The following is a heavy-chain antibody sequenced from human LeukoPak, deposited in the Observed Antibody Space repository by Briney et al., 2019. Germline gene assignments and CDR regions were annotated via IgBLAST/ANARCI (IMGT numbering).Heavy chain of an antibody. CDR2: ISSNGGST. D-gene: IGHD1-14*01. CDR3: AKRLGRTRLRPGTEPVDY. J-gene: IGHJ4*02. CDR1: GFTFSSYA. Sequence: GGSLRLSCAASGFTFSSYAVHWVRQAPGKGLEYVSAISSNGGSTYYANSVKGRFTISRDNSKNTLYLQMNSLRAEDTAVYYCAKRLGRTRLRPGTEPVDYWGQGTLVTVSS. V-gene: IGHV3-64*01.